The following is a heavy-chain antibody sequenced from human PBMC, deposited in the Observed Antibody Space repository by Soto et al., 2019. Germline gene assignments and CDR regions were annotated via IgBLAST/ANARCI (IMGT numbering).Heavy chain of an antibody. Sequence: SETLSLTCAVYGGSFGGYHWILIRHPPCKGLEWIVEINQSGDTNYNPSLKSRVTISIDTSKNQYSLRLSSVTAADTAVYYCARGGGGPMRYWGQGTRVTVSS. V-gene: IGHV4-34*01. CDR2: INQSGDT. CDR1: GGSFGGYH. D-gene: IGHD3-22*01. CDR3: ARGGGGPMRY. J-gene: IGHJ1*01.